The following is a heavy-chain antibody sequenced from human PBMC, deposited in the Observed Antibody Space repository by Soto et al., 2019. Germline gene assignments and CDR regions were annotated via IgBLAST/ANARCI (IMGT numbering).Heavy chain of an antibody. V-gene: IGHV4-59*12. CDR2: IFDSGST. CDR1: GGSISSYY. D-gene: IGHD3-9*01. J-gene: IGHJ6*02. Sequence: SETLSLTCTVSGGSISSYYWSWIRQPPGKGLEWIGNIFDSGSTNYNPSLKSRVTISVDTSKNQFSLKLSSVTAADTAVYYCARDRSMYYDILTGYYYYGMDVWGQGTTVTVSS. CDR3: ARDRSMYYDILTGYYYYGMDV.